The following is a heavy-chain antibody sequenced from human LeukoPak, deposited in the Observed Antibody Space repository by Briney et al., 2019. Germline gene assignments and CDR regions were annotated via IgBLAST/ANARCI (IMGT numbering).Heavy chain of an antibody. Sequence: PSETLSLTCAVSGGSFSGHYWNWIRQPPGKGLEWIGEINHSGSTNYNPSLKSRVTISVDTSKNQFSLKLSSVTAADTAVYYCAAFLLQQINVFDIWGQGTLVTVSS. D-gene: IGHD1-1*01. CDR1: GGSFSGHY. CDR3: AAFLLQQINVFDI. J-gene: IGHJ3*02. CDR2: INHSGST. V-gene: IGHV4-34*01.